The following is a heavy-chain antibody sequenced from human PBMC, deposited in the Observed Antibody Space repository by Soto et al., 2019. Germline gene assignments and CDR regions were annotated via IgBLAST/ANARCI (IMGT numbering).Heavy chain of an antibody. Sequence: QVQLVQSGAEVKKPGSSVKVSCKASGGTFSSYAISWVRQAPGQGLEWMGGIIPIFGTANYAQKFQGRVTITADESTSTAYMELSILRSEDTAVYYCARDGGRGAVGARYYYYGMDVWGQGTTVTVSS. V-gene: IGHV1-69*01. CDR1: GGTFSSYA. CDR2: IIPIFGTA. D-gene: IGHD1-26*01. CDR3: ARDGGRGAVGARYYYYGMDV. J-gene: IGHJ6*02.